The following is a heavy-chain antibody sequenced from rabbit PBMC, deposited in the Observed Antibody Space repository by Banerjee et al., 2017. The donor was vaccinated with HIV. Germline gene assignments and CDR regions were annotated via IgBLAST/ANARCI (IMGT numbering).Heavy chain of an antibody. CDR1: GSDISSYN. Sequence: QEQLVEYGGDLAQPEGSLTLTCKTSGSDISSYNMGWVRQAPGKGLEWIGCIDTGDGSTYYASWVNGRFTISSNTNQTTVTLKMPSLTAADTATYFCAREGYGYGGMDLWGQGTLVTVS. CDR2: IDTGDGST. J-gene: IGHJ6*01. CDR3: AREGYGYGGMDL. V-gene: IGHV1S47*01. D-gene: IGHD6-1*01.